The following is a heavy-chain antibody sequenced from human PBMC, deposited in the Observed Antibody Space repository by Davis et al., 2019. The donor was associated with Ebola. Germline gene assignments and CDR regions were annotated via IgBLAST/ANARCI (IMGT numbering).Heavy chain of an antibody. D-gene: IGHD6-25*01. V-gene: IGHV5-51*01. J-gene: IGHJ3*02. CDR1: GNSFTNYW. Sequence: GESLKISCQDSGNSFTNYWIGWVRQMPGKGLEWMGIIYPDDSDTRHNPSFQDQVSISADKSISTAYLQWNSLKASDTAMYFCARPRIAAAYDAFDIWGQGTMVTVSS. CDR2: IYPDDSDT. CDR3: ARPRIAAAYDAFDI.